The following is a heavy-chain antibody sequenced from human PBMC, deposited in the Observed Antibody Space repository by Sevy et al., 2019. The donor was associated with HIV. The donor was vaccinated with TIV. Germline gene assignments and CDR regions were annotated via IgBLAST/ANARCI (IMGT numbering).Heavy chain of an antibody. Sequence: QLGGPLRLSCAASGFTFNIYSMSWVRQTPGKGLEWVATLSFGCGKINHADSVKGRFTMSRDDSKNAVYLQMNNLRVEDTAIYYCAREGCTKPHDYWGQGTLVTVSS. CDR1: GFTFNIYS. CDR3: AREGCTKPHDY. CDR2: LSFGCGKI. V-gene: IGHV3-23*01. J-gene: IGHJ4*02. D-gene: IGHD2-8*01.